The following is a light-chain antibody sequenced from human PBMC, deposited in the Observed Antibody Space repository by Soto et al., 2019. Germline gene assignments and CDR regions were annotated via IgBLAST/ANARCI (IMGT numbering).Light chain of an antibody. CDR1: KSVSSN. J-gene: IGKJ2*01. V-gene: IGKV3-15*01. Sequence: IVMTQSPATLSVSPGERATLSCRASKSVSSNLAWYQQKPGQAPRLLIYGASTRATGIPARFSGSGSGTEFTLTISSLQSEDFAVYYCQQYNNWPPRYTFGQGTKLEIK. CDR2: GAS. CDR3: QQYNNWPPRYT.